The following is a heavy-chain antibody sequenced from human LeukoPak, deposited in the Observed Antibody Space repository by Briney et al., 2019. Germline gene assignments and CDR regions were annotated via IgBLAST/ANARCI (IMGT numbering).Heavy chain of an antibody. D-gene: IGHD1-7*01. Sequence: ASVKVSCKASGYTFTSYGISWVRQAPGQGLEWMGWISACNGNTNYAQKLQGRVTMTTDTSTGTAYMELRSLRSDDTAVYYCASWGGELELPDYWGQGTLVTVSS. V-gene: IGHV1-18*01. CDR2: ISACNGNT. CDR3: ASWGGELELPDY. CDR1: GYTFTSYG. J-gene: IGHJ4*02.